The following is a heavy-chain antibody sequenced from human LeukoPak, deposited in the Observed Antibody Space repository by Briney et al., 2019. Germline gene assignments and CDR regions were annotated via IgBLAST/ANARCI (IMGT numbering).Heavy chain of an antibody. J-gene: IGHJ4*02. Sequence: GGSLRLSCEASGFTFRNYWMSWVRQTPGAGLEWVANIKQDGSRQYYVDSVKGRFAISRDNAKNLLFLEMNSLRAEDTAIYYCAKDYCSSTSCPQKDWGQGTLVTVSS. CDR1: GFTFRNYW. CDR3: AKDYCSSTSCPQKD. CDR2: IKQDGSRQ. V-gene: IGHV3-7*03. D-gene: IGHD2-2*01.